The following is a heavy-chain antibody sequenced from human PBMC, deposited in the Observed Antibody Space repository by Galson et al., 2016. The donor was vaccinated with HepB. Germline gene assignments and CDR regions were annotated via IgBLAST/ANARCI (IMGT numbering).Heavy chain of an antibody. Sequence: SVKVSCKASGYGIPSYYMHWVRQAPGQGLEWVGIISPSGDTTNFAQKFQGRVTMARDTSTSTVYMEVSSLRSEDTAVYYCASAAAGFGYYFTYWGQGTLVTVSS. CDR3: ASAAAGFGYYFTY. D-gene: IGHD6-13*01. J-gene: IGHJ4*02. V-gene: IGHV1-46*03. CDR2: ISPSGDTT. CDR1: GYGIPSYY.